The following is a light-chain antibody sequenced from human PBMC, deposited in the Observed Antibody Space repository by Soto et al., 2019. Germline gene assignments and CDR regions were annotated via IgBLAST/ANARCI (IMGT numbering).Light chain of an antibody. V-gene: IGKV3-20*01. CDR1: QSVGSSY. J-gene: IGKJ1*01. CDR3: QQYTTSSWT. CDR2: GTS. Sequence: EVVFTLSPGTLSLSPGERATLSCRASQSVGSSYLAWYQQKPGQAPRVLIYGTSSRATGIPDRFSGSGSGTDFTLTISRLEPEDFAVYYCQQYTTSSWTFGQGSKVDIK.